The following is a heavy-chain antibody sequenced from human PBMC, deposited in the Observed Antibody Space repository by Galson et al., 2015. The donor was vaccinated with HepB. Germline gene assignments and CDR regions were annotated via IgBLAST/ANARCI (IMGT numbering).Heavy chain of an antibody. J-gene: IGHJ4*02. D-gene: IGHD6-13*01. V-gene: IGHV1-69*13. Sequence: SVKVSCKASGGTFSSYTISWVRQAPGQGLEWMGGIIPIFGTANYAQKFQGRVTITADESTSTAYMELSSLRSEDTAVYYCARVLGGYSLSWEFDYWGQGTLVTVSS. CDR2: IIPIFGTA. CDR1: GGTFSSYT. CDR3: ARVLGGYSLSWEFDY.